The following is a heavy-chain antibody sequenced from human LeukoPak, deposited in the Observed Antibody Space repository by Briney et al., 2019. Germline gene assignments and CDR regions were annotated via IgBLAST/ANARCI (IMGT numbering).Heavy chain of an antibody. CDR1: GFTFSSYA. CDR3: AREEGVIQQPGYFDY. J-gene: IGHJ4*02. D-gene: IGHD5-18*01. V-gene: IGHV3-30-3*01. Sequence: GGSLRLSCAASGFTFSSYAMHRVRQAPGKGLEWVAVISYDGSNKYYADSVKGRFTISRDNSKNTLYLQMNSLRAEDTAVYYCAREEGVIQQPGYFDYWGQGTLVTVSS. CDR2: ISYDGSNK.